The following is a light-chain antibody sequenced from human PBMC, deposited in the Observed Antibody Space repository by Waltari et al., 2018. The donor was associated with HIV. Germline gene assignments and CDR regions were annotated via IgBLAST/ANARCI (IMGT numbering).Light chain of an antibody. CDR1: SSDVGGYDS. V-gene: IGLV2-11*01. CDR2: EVI. CDR3: CSYAGTYTYVL. J-gene: IGLJ3*02. Sequence: QSALTQPRSVSGSPGQSVTISCTGTSSDVGGYDSVSWYLQHPGKVPKLIIYEVIKRPSGVPDRCAGSKSCNTASLTISGLQTEDEADYFCCSYAGTYTYVLFGGGTKLTVL.